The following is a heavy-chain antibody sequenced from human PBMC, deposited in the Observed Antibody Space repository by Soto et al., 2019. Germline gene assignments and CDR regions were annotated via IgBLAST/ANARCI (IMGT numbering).Heavy chain of an antibody. CDR2: INHSGST. V-gene: IGHV4-34*01. J-gene: IGHJ4*02. Sequence: QVQLQQWGAGLLKPSETLSLTCAVYGGSLRGYFWSWIRQPPGKGLEWIGEINHSGSTNYNPSLKGRVPISVDTSKNQFSLKLSSVTAADTAVYYCARAWYSSGWYFNYWGQGTLVTVPS. D-gene: IGHD6-19*01. CDR3: ARAWYSSGWYFNY. CDR1: GGSLRGYF.